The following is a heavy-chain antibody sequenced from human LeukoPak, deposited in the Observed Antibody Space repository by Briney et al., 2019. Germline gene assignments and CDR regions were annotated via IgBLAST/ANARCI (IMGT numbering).Heavy chain of an antibody. Sequence: PSETLSLTCAVSGGSISSSNWWSWVRQPPGKGLGWIGEIYHSGSTNYNSSLKSRVTISVDKSKNQFSLKLRSVTAADTAVYYCARLQRITMNAFDIWGQGTMATVSS. D-gene: IGHD3-22*01. V-gene: IGHV4-4*02. CDR3: ARLQRITMNAFDI. J-gene: IGHJ3*02. CDR2: IYHSGST. CDR1: GGSISSSNW.